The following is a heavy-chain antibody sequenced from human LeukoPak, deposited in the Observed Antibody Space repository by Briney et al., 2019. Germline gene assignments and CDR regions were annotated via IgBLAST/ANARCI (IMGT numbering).Heavy chain of an antibody. D-gene: IGHD5-18*01. CDR2: ISADNGNT. CDR1: GYTFTSFG. J-gene: IGHJ4*02. V-gene: IGHV1-18*01. Sequence: ASVKVSCKASGYTFTSFGISWVRHAPGQGLEWMGWISADNGNTNYTQKLHGRVTMTTDASTSTAYMELRSLRSDDTVVYYCARAARGGYSYGYSDYWGQGTLFTVSS. CDR3: ARAARGGYSYGYSDY.